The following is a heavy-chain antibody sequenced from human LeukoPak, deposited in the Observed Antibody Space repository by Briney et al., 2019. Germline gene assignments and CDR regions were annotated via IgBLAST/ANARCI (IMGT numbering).Heavy chain of an antibody. J-gene: IGHJ4*02. CDR2: IKQAGSEK. Sequence: PGGSLRLSCAASRFTFSSYWMSWVRQAPGKGLEWVANIKQAGSEKYYVDSVKGRFTISRDNAKNSLYLQMNSLRVEDTAVYYCARDRSYGSGSLDIDYWGQGTLVTVSS. CDR3: ARDRSYGSGSLDIDY. D-gene: IGHD3-10*01. CDR1: RFTFSSYW. V-gene: IGHV3-7*01.